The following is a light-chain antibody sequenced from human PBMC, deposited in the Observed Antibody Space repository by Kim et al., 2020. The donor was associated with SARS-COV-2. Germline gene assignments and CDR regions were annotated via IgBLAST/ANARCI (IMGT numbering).Light chain of an antibody. CDR3: QQRDSWPIT. CDR1: QSVSSNY. V-gene: IGKV3-20*01. CDR2: GAS. J-gene: IGKJ5*01. Sequence: EIVLTQSPGTLSLSPGERATLSCRASQSVSSNYLAWYQQKPAQAPRLLIYGASSRATGIPDRFSGSGSGTDFTLTISSLEPEDFAVYYCQQRDSWPITFVQGTRLEIK.